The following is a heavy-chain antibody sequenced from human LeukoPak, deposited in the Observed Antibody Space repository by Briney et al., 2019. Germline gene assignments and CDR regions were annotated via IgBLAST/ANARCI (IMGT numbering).Heavy chain of an antibody. CDR3: ARKYSSSWYGVRHRWFDP. Sequence: PSETLSLTCAVYGGSFSGYYWSWIHQPPGKGLEWIGEINHSGSTNYNPSLKSRVTISVDTSKNQFSLKLSSVTAADTAVYYCARKYSSSWYGVRHRWFDPWGQGTLVTVSS. CDR2: INHSGST. J-gene: IGHJ5*02. D-gene: IGHD6-13*01. V-gene: IGHV4-34*01. CDR1: GGSFSGYY.